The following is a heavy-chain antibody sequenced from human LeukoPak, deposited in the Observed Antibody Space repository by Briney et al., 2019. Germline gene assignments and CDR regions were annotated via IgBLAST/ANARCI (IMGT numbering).Heavy chain of an antibody. V-gene: IGHV3-23*01. Sequence: PGGSLRLSCAASGFTFSTFAMTWVRQAPGKGLEWVSAISGSGGSTYYADSVKGRFTISRDNSKNTLYLQMNSLRAEDTAVYYCAKVWDILTGYSGSFLDYWGQGTLVTVSS. CDR1: GFTFSTFA. CDR3: AKVWDILTGYSGSFLDY. D-gene: IGHD3-9*01. CDR2: ISGSGGST. J-gene: IGHJ4*02.